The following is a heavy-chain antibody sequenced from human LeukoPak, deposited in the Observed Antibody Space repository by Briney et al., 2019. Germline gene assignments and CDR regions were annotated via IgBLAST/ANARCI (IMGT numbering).Heavy chain of an antibody. CDR2: ISSSGSTI. CDR3: ARDFYDYVWWSYRSFLDY. J-gene: IGHJ4*02. V-gene: IGHV3-48*03. D-gene: IGHD3-16*02. CDR1: GFTFSSYE. Sequence: GGSLRLSCAASGFTFSSYEMNWVRQAPGKGLEWVSYISSSGSTIYYADSVKGRFTISRDNAKNSLYLQMNSLRAEDTAVYYCARDFYDYVWWSYRSFLDYWGQRTLVTVSS.